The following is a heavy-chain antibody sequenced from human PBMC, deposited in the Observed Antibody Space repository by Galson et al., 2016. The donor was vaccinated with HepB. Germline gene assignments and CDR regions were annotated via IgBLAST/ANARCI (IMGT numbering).Heavy chain of an antibody. J-gene: IGHJ4*02. V-gene: IGHV1-2*05. CDR2: INPNSGGT. D-gene: IGHD5-12*01. CDR1: GYTFTGYY. CDR3: ARGAGYSGNDYDY. Sequence: KVSCKASGYTFTGYYIHWVRQAPGQGLEWMGRINPNSGGTNYAQKFQGRVTMTRGTSISTAYMELSRLKSDDTVVYYCARGAGYSGNDYDYWGQGTLVTVSS.